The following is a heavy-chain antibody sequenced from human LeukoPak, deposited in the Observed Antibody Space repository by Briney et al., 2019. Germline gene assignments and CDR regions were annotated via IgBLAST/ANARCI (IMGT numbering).Heavy chain of an antibody. CDR2: ISSSSSTI. D-gene: IGHD2-2*01. V-gene: IGHV3-48*01. CDR3: ARDPVQDVVVPAAIGY. Sequence: GGSLRLSCAASGFTFSSYSMNWVRQAPGKGLEWVSYISSSSSTIYYADSVKGRFTISRDNAKNSLHRQMNSLRAEDTAVYYCARDPVQDVVVPAAIGYWGQGTLVTVSS. J-gene: IGHJ4*02. CDR1: GFTFSSYS.